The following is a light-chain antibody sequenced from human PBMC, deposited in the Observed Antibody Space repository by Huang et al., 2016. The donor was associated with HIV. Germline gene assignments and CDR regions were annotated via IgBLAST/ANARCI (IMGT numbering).Light chain of an antibody. CDR3: QQYGSSPLT. Sequence: EIVLTQSPGTLSVSPGERATLSCRASQSVSSNFLAWYQQRPGQAPRLLIYGASSRATGSPDRFSGSESGTDFTLTISRLEPEDFAVYYCQQYGSSPLTFGGGTNVEIK. CDR1: QSVSSNF. J-gene: IGKJ4*01. CDR2: GAS. V-gene: IGKV3-20*01.